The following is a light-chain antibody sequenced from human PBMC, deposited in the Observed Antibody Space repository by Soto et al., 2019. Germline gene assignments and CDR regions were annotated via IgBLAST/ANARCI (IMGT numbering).Light chain of an antibody. Sequence: TLSLSPGERATLSCRASQSLSSSYLAWYQQKPGQPPRLLIYGTSIRATGIPDRFSGSGSGTDFTLTITRLEPEDFAVYYCQRFGTSPPWTFGQGTKVDIK. CDR3: QRFGTSPPWT. J-gene: IGKJ1*01. V-gene: IGKV3-20*01. CDR1: QSLSSSY. CDR2: GTS.